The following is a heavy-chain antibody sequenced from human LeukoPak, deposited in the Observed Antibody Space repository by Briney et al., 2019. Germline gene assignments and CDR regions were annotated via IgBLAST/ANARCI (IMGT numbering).Heavy chain of an antibody. CDR2: IYTSGST. J-gene: IGHJ3*02. CDR1: GGSISSYY. D-gene: IGHD4-11*01. CDR3: ARATDYRSQAFDI. V-gene: IGHV4-4*07. Sequence: PSETLSLTCTVSGGSISSYYWSWLRQPAGKGREWIWRIYTSGSTNYIPSLKTRVTMSVDTSRHQFPLKLISVTAADTAGYYCARATDYRSQAFDIWGQGTMVTVSS.